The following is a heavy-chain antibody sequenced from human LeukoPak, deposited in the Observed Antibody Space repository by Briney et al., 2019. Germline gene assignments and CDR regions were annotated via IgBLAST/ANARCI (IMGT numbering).Heavy chain of an antibody. V-gene: IGHV1-69*04. CDR3: AREPDVDMSTFRGEAFDI. D-gene: IGHD5-24*01. Sequence: SVKVSCKASGGIFSSYTFNWVRQAPGQGLEWMGRAIPILGIATYAQKFQGRITITADKSTSTAYMELSSLRSDDTAMYYCAREPDVDMSTFRGEAFDIWGQGAMVTVSS. J-gene: IGHJ3*02. CDR2: AIPILGIA. CDR1: GGIFSSYT.